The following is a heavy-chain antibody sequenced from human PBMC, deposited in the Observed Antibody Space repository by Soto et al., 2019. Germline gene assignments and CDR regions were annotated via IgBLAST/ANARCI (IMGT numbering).Heavy chain of an antibody. CDR1: GYSFSHFW. CDR2: IYPGDSDT. D-gene: IGHD1-26*01. Sequence: GESLKISCNASGYSFSHFWIAWVLQVPGKGLEWMGIIYPGDSDTRYSPSFQGHVTISADESISTAYLQWSSLSASDTAIYYCARGVGATAGGYFDYWGQGTLVTVSS. J-gene: IGHJ4*02. V-gene: IGHV5-51*01. CDR3: ARGVGATAGGYFDY.